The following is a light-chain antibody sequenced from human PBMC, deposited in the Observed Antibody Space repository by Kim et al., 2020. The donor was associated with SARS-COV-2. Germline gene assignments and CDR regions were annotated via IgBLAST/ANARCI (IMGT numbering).Light chain of an antibody. CDR1: KLGDKY. CDR3: QAWDSSTTV. J-gene: IGLJ3*02. Sequence: SYELTQPPSVSVSPGQTASITCSGDKLGDKYACWYQQKPGQSPVLVIYQDSKRPSGIPERFSGSNSGNTATLTISGTQAMDEAVYYCQAWDSSTTVFGGG. CDR2: QDS. V-gene: IGLV3-1*01.